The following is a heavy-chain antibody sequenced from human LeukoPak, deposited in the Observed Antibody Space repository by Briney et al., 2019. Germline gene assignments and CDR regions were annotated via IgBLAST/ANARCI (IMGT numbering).Heavy chain of an antibody. J-gene: IGHJ4*02. D-gene: IGHD5-12*01. CDR3: VSSYGGYVLDY. CDR1: GGSMSSYS. CDR2: VYHSGSI. V-gene: IGHV4-59*01. Sequence: SETLSLTCTVSGGSMSSYSWSWIRQSPGKGLEWIGRVYHSGSINYNPSLKSRVTISVDTSKNQFSLNLSSVTAADTAVYYCVSSYGGYVLDYWGQGTLVIVSS.